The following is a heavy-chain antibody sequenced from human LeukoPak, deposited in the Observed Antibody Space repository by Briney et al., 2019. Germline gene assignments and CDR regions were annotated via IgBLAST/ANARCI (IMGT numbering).Heavy chain of an antibody. V-gene: IGHV3-30*18. CDR2: ISYDGSNK. CDR1: GFTFSSYG. D-gene: IGHD6-13*01. Sequence: GGSLRLSCAASGFTFSSYGMHWVRQAPGKGLEWVAVISYDGSNKYYADSVKGRFTISRDNSKNTLYLQMNSLRAEDTAVYYCAKPSSSWQIDYWGQGTLVTVSS. J-gene: IGHJ4*02. CDR3: AKPSSSWQIDY.